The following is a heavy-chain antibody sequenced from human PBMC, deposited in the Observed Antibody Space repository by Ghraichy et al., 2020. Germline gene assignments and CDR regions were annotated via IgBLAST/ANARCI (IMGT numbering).Heavy chain of an antibody. Sequence: SETLSLTCVVSGDSISTNWWSWVRQPPGKGLEWIGEIYHTGSRHYNPSLQSRLTISIDKAKDQLSLLLDSVTAADTDVYYCARHVAVSGTRGFDYWGQGTLVTVSS. CDR2: IYHTGSR. V-gene: IGHV4/OR15-8*03. D-gene: IGHD6-19*01. CDR3: ARHVAVSGTRGFDY. CDR1: GDSISTNW. J-gene: IGHJ4*02.